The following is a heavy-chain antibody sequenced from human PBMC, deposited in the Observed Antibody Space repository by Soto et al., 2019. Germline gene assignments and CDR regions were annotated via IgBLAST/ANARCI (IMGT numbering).Heavy chain of an antibody. CDR2: ISWNSGSI. J-gene: IGHJ6*02. CDR3: AKDHAFWSGSYYYYGMDV. Sequence: HPGGSLRLSCAASGFTFDDYAMHWVRQAPGKGLEWVSGISWNSGSIGYADSVKGRFTISRDNAKNSLYLQMNSLRAEDTALYYCAKDHAFWSGSYYYYGMDVWGQGTTVTVSS. V-gene: IGHV3-9*01. CDR1: GFTFDDYA. D-gene: IGHD3-3*01.